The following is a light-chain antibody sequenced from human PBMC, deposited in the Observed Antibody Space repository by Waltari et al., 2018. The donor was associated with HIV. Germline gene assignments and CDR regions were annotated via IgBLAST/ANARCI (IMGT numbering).Light chain of an antibody. CDR1: SSNIGGNT. CDR3: SSYTTTSTLVV. J-gene: IGLJ1*01. Sequence: QSVLTQPPSASGTPGQRVTISCSGSSSNIGGNTVNWYQQLPGTAPKLLIYSDNQRPSGVPDRFAGSKSGTSASLAISGLHSEDEADYYCSSYTTTSTLVVFGTGTKVTVL. V-gene: IGLV1-44*01. CDR2: SDN.